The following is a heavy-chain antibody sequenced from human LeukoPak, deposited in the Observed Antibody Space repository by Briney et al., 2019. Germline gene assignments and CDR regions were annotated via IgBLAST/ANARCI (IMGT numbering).Heavy chain of an antibody. CDR3: ARDWSLYDSSGYYIAYFDY. V-gene: IGHV3-21*01. D-gene: IGHD3-22*01. CDR2: ISSSSSYI. CDR1: GFTFSSYS. Sequence: AGGSLRLSCAASGFTFSSYSMNWVRQAPGKGLEWVSSISSSSSYIYYADSVKGRFTISRDNAKNSLYLQMNSLRAEDTAVYYCARDWSLYDSSGYYIAYFDYWGQGTLVTVSS. J-gene: IGHJ4*02.